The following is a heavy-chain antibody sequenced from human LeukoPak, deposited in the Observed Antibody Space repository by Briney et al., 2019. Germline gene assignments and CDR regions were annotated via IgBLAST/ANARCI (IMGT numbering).Heavy chain of an antibody. Sequence: GGSLRLSCAASGFTFSSYSMNWVRQAPGKGLEWVSSISSSSSYIYYADSVKGRFTISRDNAKNSLYLQMNSLRAEDMAVYYCARAVGATTLDYWGQGTLVTVSS. CDR3: ARAVGATTLDY. CDR2: ISSSSSYI. D-gene: IGHD1-26*01. J-gene: IGHJ4*02. V-gene: IGHV3-21*01. CDR1: GFTFSSYS.